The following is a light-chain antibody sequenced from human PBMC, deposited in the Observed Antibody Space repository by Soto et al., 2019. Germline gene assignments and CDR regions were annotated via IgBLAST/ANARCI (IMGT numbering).Light chain of an antibody. CDR1: ESVRSAD. CDR3: QQYGSSPPT. CDR2: GAS. V-gene: IGKV3-20*01. J-gene: IGKJ1*01. Sequence: DSVSAQSPAPLSFSPGERATLSCRVCESVRSADLAWYQLRPGQAPRLLICGASARATGIPARFSGSGSGTDFTLTISRLEPEDFAVYYCQQYGSSPPTFGQGTKVDI.